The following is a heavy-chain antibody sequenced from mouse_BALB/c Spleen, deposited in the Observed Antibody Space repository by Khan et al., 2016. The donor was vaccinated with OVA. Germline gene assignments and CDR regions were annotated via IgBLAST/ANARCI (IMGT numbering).Heavy chain of an antibody. CDR1: GYTFTDYV. CDR2: IYPGSGNT. J-gene: IGHJ1*01. Sequence: QVQLKQSGPELVKPGASVKMSCKASGYTFTDYVISWVKQGTGQGLEWIGEIYPGSGNTSYNEKFRGKASLTADKSSSTASMPVNSLPSEDSAVYFCARPSYYYGNNSYWFFHVWGAGTTVNVSS. V-gene: IGHV1-77*01. CDR3: ARPSYYYGNNSYWFFHV. D-gene: IGHD1-1*01.